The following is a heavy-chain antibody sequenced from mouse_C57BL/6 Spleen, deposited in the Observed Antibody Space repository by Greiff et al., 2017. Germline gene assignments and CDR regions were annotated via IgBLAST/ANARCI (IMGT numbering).Heavy chain of an antibody. V-gene: IGHV1-15*01. D-gene: IGHD1-1*01. Sequence: VQLQQSGAELVRPGASVTLSCKASGYTFTDYEMHWVKQTPVHGLEWIGAIDTETGGTAYNQKFKGKAILTADKSSSTAYMELRSLTSEDSAVYYCTRRVYYGSSYGYWGQGTTLTVSS. J-gene: IGHJ2*01. CDR3: TRRVYYGSSYGY. CDR1: GYTFTDYE. CDR2: IDTETGGT.